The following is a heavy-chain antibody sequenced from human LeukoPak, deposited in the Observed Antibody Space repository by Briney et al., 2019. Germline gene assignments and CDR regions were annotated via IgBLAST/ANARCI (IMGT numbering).Heavy chain of an antibody. D-gene: IGHD2-15*01. Sequence: GGSLRLSCAASGFTFSSYAMSWVRQAPGKGLEWVSAISGSGGSIYYADSVKGRFTISRDNSKNTLYLQMNSLRAEDTAVYYCAKERGYCSGGSCYFAYYFDYWGQGTLVTVSS. CDR1: GFTFSSYA. V-gene: IGHV3-23*01. CDR2: ISGSGGSI. CDR3: AKERGYCSGGSCYFAYYFDY. J-gene: IGHJ4*02.